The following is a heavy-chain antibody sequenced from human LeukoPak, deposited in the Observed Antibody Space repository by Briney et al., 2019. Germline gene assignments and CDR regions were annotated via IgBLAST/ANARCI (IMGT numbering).Heavy chain of an antibody. J-gene: IGHJ4*02. CDR1: GYSVSSGYY. D-gene: IGHD6-13*01. CDR3: ARMLVPDYFDN. Sequence: SETLSLTCTVSGYSVSSGYYWGWIRQPPGKGLQWIGSIYHSGSTYYNPSLKSRVTISIDTSKNQVSLKLSSVTAADTAVFYCARMLVPDYFDNWGQGTLVTVSS. V-gene: IGHV4-38-2*02. CDR2: IYHSGST.